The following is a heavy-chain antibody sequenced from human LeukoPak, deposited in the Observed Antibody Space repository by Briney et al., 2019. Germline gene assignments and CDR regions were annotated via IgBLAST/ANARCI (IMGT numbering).Heavy chain of an antibody. CDR1: GGSISSYY. D-gene: IGHD1-26*01. CDR2: IYYSGST. J-gene: IGHJ6*03. V-gene: IGHV4-59*08. Sequence: SETLSLTCTVSGGSISSYYWSWIRQPPGKELEWIGYIYYSGSTNYNPSLKSRVTISVDTSKNQFSLKLSSVTAADTAVYYCARLYSGSYPNYYYYMDVWGKGATVTVSS. CDR3: ARLYSGSYPNYYYYMDV.